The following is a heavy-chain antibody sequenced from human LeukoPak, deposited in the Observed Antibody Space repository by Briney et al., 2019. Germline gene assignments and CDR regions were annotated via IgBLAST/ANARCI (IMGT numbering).Heavy chain of an antibody. J-gene: IGHJ6*03. CDR3: ARSGSGLYYYYYYMGV. D-gene: IGHD2-15*01. CDR1: GGSISSYY. V-gene: IGHV4-59*01. Sequence: SETLSLTCTVSGGSISSYYWSWIRQPPGKGLEWIGYIYYSGSTNYNPSLKSRVTISVDTSKNQFSLKLSSVTAADTAVYYCARSGSGLYYYYYYMGVWGKGTTVTVSS. CDR2: IYYSGST.